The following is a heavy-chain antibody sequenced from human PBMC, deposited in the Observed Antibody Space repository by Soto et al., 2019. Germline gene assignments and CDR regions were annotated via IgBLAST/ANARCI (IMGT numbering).Heavy chain of an antibody. J-gene: IGHJ4*02. Sequence: EVQLLESGGNLVQPGGSLRLSCAASGFIFNSYPDGMSWVRQTPGKGLEWVSAISGSGGNTYYADSGKGRFTISRDNSKNTLYLQMNTLRAEDTAVYYCARTRGAWYYFDSWGQGSLVTVSS. D-gene: IGHD2-21*01. CDR3: ARTRGAWYYFDS. V-gene: IGHV3-23*01. CDR2: ISGSGGNT. CDR1: GFIFNSYPDG.